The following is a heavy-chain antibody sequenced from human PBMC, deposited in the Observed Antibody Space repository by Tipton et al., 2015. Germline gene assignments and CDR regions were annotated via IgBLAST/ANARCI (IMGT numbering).Heavy chain of an antibody. D-gene: IGHD3-22*01. J-gene: IGHJ6*02. Sequence: QLVQSGAEVKKPGSSVKVYCKASGGIFTTYGISWVRQAPGQGLEWMGGIIPMFGSANYAQKFQGRVTITADESTSTAYMELSSLISEDTAVYYCARAMNYYDSSGYFYYYYGVDVWGQGTTVTVSS. CDR1: GGIFTTYG. CDR2: IIPMFGSA. CDR3: ARAMNYYDSSGYFYYYYGVDV. V-gene: IGHV1-69*01.